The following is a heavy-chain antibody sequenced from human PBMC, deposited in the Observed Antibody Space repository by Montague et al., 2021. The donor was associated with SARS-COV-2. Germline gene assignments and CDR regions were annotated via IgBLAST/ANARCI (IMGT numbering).Heavy chain of an antibody. J-gene: IGHJ4*02. CDR2: IYYSGNT. D-gene: IGHD2-15*01. V-gene: IGHV4-59*01. CDR3: ASPGGYCTGGRCYYVY. CDR1: GGAIRTYY. Sequence: SETLSLTCSGSGGAIRTYYWSGLGRPPGKGLACIGYIYYSGNTNYNPSLKSRVTISIDTSKNQFSLELSSVTAADMAVYYCASPGGYCTGGRCYYVYWGQGTMVTVSS.